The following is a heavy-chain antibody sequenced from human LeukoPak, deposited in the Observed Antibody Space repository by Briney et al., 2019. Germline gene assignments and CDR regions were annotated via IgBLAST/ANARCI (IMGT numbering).Heavy chain of an antibody. CDR2: INHSGST. Sequence: PSETLSLTCAVYGGSFSGYYWSWIRQPPGKGLEWIGEINHSGSTNYNPSLKSRVTISVDTSKNQFSLKLSSVTAADTAVYYCARARDRPRNQLRKANWFDPWGQGTLVTVSS. D-gene: IGHD2-2*01. V-gene: IGHV4-34*01. CDR3: ARARDRPRNQLRKANWFDP. CDR1: GGSFSGYY. J-gene: IGHJ5*02.